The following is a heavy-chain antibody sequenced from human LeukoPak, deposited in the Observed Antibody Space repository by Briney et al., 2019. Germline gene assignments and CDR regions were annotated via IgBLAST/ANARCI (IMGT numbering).Heavy chain of an antibody. V-gene: IGHV3-23*01. Sequence: GGSLRLSCAASGFTFSSYAMSWVLQAPGKGLEWVSAISGSGGSTYYADSVKGRFTISRGNSKNTLYLQMNSLRAEDTAVYYCAKDSPNYYDSSGYYIPIYYFDYWGQGTLVTVPS. D-gene: IGHD3-22*01. CDR1: GFTFSSYA. CDR3: AKDSPNYYDSSGYYIPIYYFDY. J-gene: IGHJ4*02. CDR2: ISGSGGST.